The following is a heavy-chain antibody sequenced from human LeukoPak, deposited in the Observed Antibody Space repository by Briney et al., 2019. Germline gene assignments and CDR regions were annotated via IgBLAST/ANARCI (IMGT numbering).Heavy chain of an antibody. CDR3: ARRRSEEFDFDC. Sequence: ASVKVSCKASGYIFSTYGISWVRQAPGQGLEWIACISGYNGNTNYAQKLQGRVTMTTDTSTSTAYMELRSLRSDDTAVYYCARRRSEEFDFDCWGQGTLVTVSS. J-gene: IGHJ4*02. D-gene: IGHD6-19*01. V-gene: IGHV1-18*01. CDR2: ISGYNGNT. CDR1: GYIFSTYG.